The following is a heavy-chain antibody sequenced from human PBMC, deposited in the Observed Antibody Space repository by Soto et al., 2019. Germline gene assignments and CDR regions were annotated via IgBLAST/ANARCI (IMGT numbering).Heavy chain of an antibody. V-gene: IGHV4-34*01. CDR3: ARWELLNYYFDY. Sequence: PSETLSLTCAVYGGSFSGYYWSWIRQPPGKGLEWIGEINHSGSTNYNPSLKSRVTISVDTSKNQFSLKLSSVTAADTAVYYCARWELLNYYFDYWGQGTLVTVSS. CDR2: INHSGST. J-gene: IGHJ4*02. CDR1: GGSFSGYY. D-gene: IGHD1-26*01.